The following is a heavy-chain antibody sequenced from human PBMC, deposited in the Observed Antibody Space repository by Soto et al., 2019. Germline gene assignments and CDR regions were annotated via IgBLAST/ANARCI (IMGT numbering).Heavy chain of an antibody. V-gene: IGHV4-31*11. Sequence: QVQLQESGPGLVKPSQTLSLTCAVSGGSISRSVYYCNWIRQHPGKGLEWIGYIHNSGTTYYNPSLKSRLTFSVDTSQNQFSLKLSSVNTADTAVYYCARDPIVRGVVGWYFDLWGRGTLVTVSS. D-gene: IGHD3-10*01. CDR2: IHNSGTT. CDR1: GGSISRSVYY. CDR3: ARDPIVRGVVGWYFDL. J-gene: IGHJ2*01.